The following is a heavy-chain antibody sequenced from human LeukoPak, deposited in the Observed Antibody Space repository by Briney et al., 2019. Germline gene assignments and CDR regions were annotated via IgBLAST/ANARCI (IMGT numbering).Heavy chain of an antibody. CDR3: ARQDGWSGFDY. Sequence: KPSETLSLTCSVSGGSISSTSYYWDWVRQPPGKGLEWTGSIYYSGSTYYNPSLKRRVTISVDTSKNQFSLKLTSVTAADTAVYYCARQDGWSGFDYWGQGALVTVSS. CDR1: GGSISSTSYY. J-gene: IGHJ4*02. D-gene: IGHD6-19*01. CDR2: IYYSGST. V-gene: IGHV4-39*01.